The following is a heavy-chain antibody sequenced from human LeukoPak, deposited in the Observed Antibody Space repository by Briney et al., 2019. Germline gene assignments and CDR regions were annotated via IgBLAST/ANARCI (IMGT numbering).Heavy chain of an antibody. CDR2: IKQDGSEK. V-gene: IGHV3-7*01. Sequence: GGSLRLSCAASGFTFSDRWMSWVRQAPGKGLEWVANIKQDGSEKYYVDSVKGRFTISRDNAKNSLHLQMNSLRAEDTAVYYCARDRKTSYYSGLDVWGQGTTVTVSS. CDR3: ARDRKTSYYSGLDV. J-gene: IGHJ6*02. CDR1: GFTFSDRW.